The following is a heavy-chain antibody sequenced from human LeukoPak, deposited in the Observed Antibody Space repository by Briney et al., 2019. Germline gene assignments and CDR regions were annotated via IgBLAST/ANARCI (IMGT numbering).Heavy chain of an antibody. CDR3: ARGGLISLANTPLGAFDI. J-gene: IGHJ3*02. CDR2: INHSGST. D-gene: IGHD3/OR15-3a*01. V-gene: IGHV4-34*01. CDR1: GGSFSGYY. Sequence: PSETLSLTCAVYGGSFSGYYWSWIRQPPGKGLEWIGEINHSGSTNYNPSLKSRVTISVDTSKNQFSLKLSSVTAADTAVYYCARGGLISLANTPLGAFDIWGQGTMVSVPS.